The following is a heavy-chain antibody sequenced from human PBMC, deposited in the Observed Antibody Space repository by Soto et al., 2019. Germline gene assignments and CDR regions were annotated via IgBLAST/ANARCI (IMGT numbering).Heavy chain of an antibody. J-gene: IGHJ4*02. CDR2: ISWNSGDI. CDR1: GFDFDDFA. CDR3: TKDSGSGWACFYF. D-gene: IGHD6-19*01. V-gene: IGHV3-9*01. Sequence: EMQLVESGGGLVQPGRSLRLSCAASGFDFDDFAMHWVRQTPGKGLEWVSGISWNSGDIGYVDSVKGRFTIYRDNAKNALDLKTDSLRVEATAFYYCTKDSGSGWACFYFWGQGDLVTVSS.